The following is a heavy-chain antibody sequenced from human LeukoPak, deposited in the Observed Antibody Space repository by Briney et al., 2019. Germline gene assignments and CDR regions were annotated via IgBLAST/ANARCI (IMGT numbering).Heavy chain of an antibody. J-gene: IGHJ4*02. CDR2: IKSKTDGGTT. D-gene: IGHD5-18*01. CDR1: GFTVSSNY. Sequence: GGSLRLSCAASGFTVSSNYMSWVRQAPGKGLEWVGRIKSKTDGGTTDYAAPVKGRFTISRDDSKNTPYLQMNSLKTEDTAVYYCTTDIDTAMAFDYWGQGTLVTVSS. CDR3: TTDIDTAMAFDY. V-gene: IGHV3-15*01.